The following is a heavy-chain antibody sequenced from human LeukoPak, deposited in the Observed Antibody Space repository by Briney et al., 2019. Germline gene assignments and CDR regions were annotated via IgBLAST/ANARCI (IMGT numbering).Heavy chain of an antibody. CDR3: ARGADSSGYYSIFYFDY. CDR2: IYYSGST. V-gene: IGHV4-59*01. J-gene: IGHJ4*02. CDR1: GGSISSYY. D-gene: IGHD3-22*01. Sequence: SETLSLTCPVSGGSISSYYWNWIRQPPGKGLEWIGYIYYSGSTNYNPSLKSRITISVDTSKNQFSLKLSSVTAADTAVYYCARGADSSGYYSIFYFDYWGQGTLVTVSS.